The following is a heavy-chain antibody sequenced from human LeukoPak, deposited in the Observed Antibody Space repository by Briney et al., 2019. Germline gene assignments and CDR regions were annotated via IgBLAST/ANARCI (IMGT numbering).Heavy chain of an antibody. Sequence: ASVKVSCKASGYTFTKYYIHWVRQAPGQGLEWMGLINPGGDNTNYAQNFQGRVSMTRDMSTSTVYMELSSLRSEDTAVYYCARVAGATVHYDYWGQGTLVTVSS. D-gene: IGHD1-26*01. CDR3: ARVAGATVHYDY. CDR2: INPGGDNT. V-gene: IGHV1-46*01. CDR1: GYTFTKYY. J-gene: IGHJ4*02.